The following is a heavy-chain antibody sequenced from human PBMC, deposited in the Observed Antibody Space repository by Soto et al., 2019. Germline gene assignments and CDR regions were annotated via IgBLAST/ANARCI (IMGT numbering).Heavy chain of an antibody. V-gene: IGHV3-23*01. D-gene: IGHD3-10*01. CDR1: GFTFSSYA. Sequence: GGSLRLSCAASGFTFSSYAMSWVRQAPGKGLEWVSAISGSGGSTYYADSVKGRFTISRDNSKNTLYLQMNSLRAEDTAVYYCAKDITMVRGVIRSVLVFALEPGGQGHLLPV. J-gene: IGHJ4*03. CDR2: ISGSGGST. CDR3: AKDITMVRGVIRSVLVFALEP.